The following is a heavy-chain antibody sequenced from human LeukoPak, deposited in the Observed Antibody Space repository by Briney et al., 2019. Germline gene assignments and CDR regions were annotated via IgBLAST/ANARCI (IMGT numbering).Heavy chain of an antibody. D-gene: IGHD6-13*01. CDR1: GFTYSSYS. J-gene: IGHJ4*02. CDR3: AREGIAAAGTGGDY. Sequence: GGSLRLSCAASGFTYSSYSMNWVRQAPGKGLEWVSSISSSSSYIYYADSVKGRFTISRDNAKNSLYLQMNSLRAEDTAVYYCAREGIAAAGTGGDYWGQGTLVTVSS. V-gene: IGHV3-21*01. CDR2: ISSSSSYI.